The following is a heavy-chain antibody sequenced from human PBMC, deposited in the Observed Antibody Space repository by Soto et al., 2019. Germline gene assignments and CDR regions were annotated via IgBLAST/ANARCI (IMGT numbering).Heavy chain of an antibody. J-gene: IGHJ4*02. CDR1: GFTFSSYA. CDR2: ISGSGGST. Sequence: GGSLRLSCAASGFTFSSYAMSWVRQAPGKGLEWVSAISGSGGSTYYADSVKGRFTISRDNSKNTLYLQMNSLRAEDTAVYYCAKETYDYDSSGYPTVDYWGQGTLVTVSS. CDR3: AKETYDYDSSGYPTVDY. V-gene: IGHV3-23*01. D-gene: IGHD3-22*01.